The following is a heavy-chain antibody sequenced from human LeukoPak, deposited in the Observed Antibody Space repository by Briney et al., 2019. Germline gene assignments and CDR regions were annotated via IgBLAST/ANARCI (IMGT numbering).Heavy chain of an antibody. CDR3: AKDRLGSGSSTA. CDR2: ISGSGGST. Sequence: PGGSLRLSCAASGFTFTNYGMSWVRQAPGKGLEWVSSISGSGGSTYYADSVKGRFTISRDNSKNTLYLQMNSLRAEDTAVYYCAKDRLGSGSSTAWGQGTLVTVSS. V-gene: IGHV3-23*01. D-gene: IGHD1-26*01. CDR1: GFTFTNYG. J-gene: IGHJ5*02.